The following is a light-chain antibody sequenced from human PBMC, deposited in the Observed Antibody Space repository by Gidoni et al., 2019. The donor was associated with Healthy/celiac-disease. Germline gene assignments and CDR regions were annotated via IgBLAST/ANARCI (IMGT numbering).Light chain of an antibody. CDR1: QSISSY. CDR3: QQSDSTPRT. CDR2: AAS. J-gene: IGKJ1*01. V-gene: IGKV1-39*01. Sequence: DIHMTPYSSSLFSSVGDGVTITCRASQSISSYLNWYQQKPEKAPKLLIYAASSLQSGVPSRFSGSGSGTDFTLTISSLQPEDFATYYCQQSDSTPRTFGEGTKVEIK.